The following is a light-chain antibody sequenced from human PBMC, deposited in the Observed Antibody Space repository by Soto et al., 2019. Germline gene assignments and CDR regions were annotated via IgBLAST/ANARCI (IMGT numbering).Light chain of an antibody. CDR1: SSNIGSNT. V-gene: IGLV1-44*01. CDR3: QSYDIRLSAWV. CDR2: SNN. J-gene: IGLJ3*02. Sequence: QSVLTQPPSASGTPGQRVTISCSGSSSNIGSNTVNWYQQLPGTAPKVLIYSNNQRPSGVPDRFSGSKSDTSASLAISGLQSEDDADYYCQSYDIRLSAWVFGGGTKLTVL.